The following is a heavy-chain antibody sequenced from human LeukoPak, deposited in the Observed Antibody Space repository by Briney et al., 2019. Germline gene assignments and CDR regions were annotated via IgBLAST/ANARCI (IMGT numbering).Heavy chain of an antibody. CDR2: IYSGGST. V-gene: IGHV3-66*01. CDR3: ARAYYYDSSSDY. D-gene: IGHD3-22*01. Sequence: GGSLRLSCAASGFTVSSNYMSWVRQAPGKGLEWVSVIYSGGSTYYADSVKGRFTISRDNSKNTLYLQMNSLRAEDTAVYYCARAYYYDSSSDYWGQGTLVTVSS. CDR1: GFTVSSNY. J-gene: IGHJ4*02.